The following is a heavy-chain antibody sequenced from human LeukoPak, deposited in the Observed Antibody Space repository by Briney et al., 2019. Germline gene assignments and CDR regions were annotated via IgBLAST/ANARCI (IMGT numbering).Heavy chain of an antibody. V-gene: IGHV1-2*02. CDR1: GYTFTGYF. CDR3: AREYGQAKRLARAEDAFDI. D-gene: IGHD3-3*01. J-gene: IGHJ3*02. Sequence: ASVKVSCKASGYTFTGYFIHWVRQAPGQGLEWMGWISPNSGATNYAQRFQGRVTMSRDTSISTAYMELSRLRSDDTAVYYCAREYGQAKRLARAEDAFDIWGQGTMVTVSS. CDR2: ISPNSGAT.